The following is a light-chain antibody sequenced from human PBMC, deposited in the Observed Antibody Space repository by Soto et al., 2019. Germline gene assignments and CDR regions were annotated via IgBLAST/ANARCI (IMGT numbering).Light chain of an antibody. J-gene: IGKJ5*01. Sequence: EVVLTQSPGTLSLSPGDRATLSCRASQRVSSSYLAWYQQKPGQAPRLLIYGASSRATGIPDRFSGSGSGTDFTLTISRLEAEDFAIYYCQQRSNWPPITFGQGTRLEIK. CDR3: QQRSNWPPIT. V-gene: IGKV3D-20*02. CDR2: GAS. CDR1: QRVSSSY.